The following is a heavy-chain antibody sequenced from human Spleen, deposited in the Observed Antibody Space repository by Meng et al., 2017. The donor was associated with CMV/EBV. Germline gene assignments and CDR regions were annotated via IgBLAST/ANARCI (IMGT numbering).Heavy chain of an antibody. CDR2: IYYSGST. CDR1: GGSISSYY. J-gene: IGHJ4*02. D-gene: IGHD6-13*01. V-gene: IGHV4-59*01. Sequence: SETLSLTCTVSGGSISSYYWSWIRQPPGKGLEWIGYIYYSGSTNYNPSLKSRVTISVDTSKNQFSLKLSSVTAADTAVYYCAGEYSRVGFDYWGQGALVTVSS. CDR3: AGEYSRVGFDY.